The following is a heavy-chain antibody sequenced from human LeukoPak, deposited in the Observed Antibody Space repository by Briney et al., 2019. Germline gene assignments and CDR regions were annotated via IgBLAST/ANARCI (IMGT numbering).Heavy chain of an antibody. D-gene: IGHD2-15*01. CDR1: GFTFSSYW. V-gene: IGHV3-7*01. J-gene: IGHJ5*02. CDR3: ARTHCRSSSCPRNNWFDP. CDR2: IKQDGSEK. Sequence: PGGSLRLSCAASGFTFSSYWMSWVRQAPGKGLEWVANIKQDGSEKYYVDSLKGRFTISRDNAKNSLYLQMNSVRAEDTAVYYCARTHCRSSSCPRNNWFDPWGQGTLVTVSS.